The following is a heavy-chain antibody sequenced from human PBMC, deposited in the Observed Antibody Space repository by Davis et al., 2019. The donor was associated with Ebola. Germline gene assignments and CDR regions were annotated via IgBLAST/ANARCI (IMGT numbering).Heavy chain of an antibody. Sequence: GESLKISCAASGFTVGNNYMSWVRQAPGKGLEWVSVISSGGSTYYSDSVKGRFTISSNNSTNTLYLQMNSLRAEDTAVYYCARDNGYDSSFDYWGQGTLVTVSS. J-gene: IGHJ4*02. CDR2: ISSGGST. D-gene: IGHD5-12*01. CDR3: ARDNGYDSSFDY. V-gene: IGHV3-53*04. CDR1: GFTVGNNY.